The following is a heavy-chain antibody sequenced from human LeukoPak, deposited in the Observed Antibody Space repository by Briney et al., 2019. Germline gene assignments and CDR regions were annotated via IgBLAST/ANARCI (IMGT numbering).Heavy chain of an antibody. CDR1: GGSISSYY. Sequence: SETLSLTCTVSGGSISSYYWSWIRQPPGKGLEWIGYIYYSGSTNYNPSLKSRVTISVDTSKNQFSLKLSSVTAADTAVYYRARDFGYWGQGTLVTVSS. J-gene: IGHJ4*02. V-gene: IGHV4-59*01. CDR2: IYYSGST. CDR3: ARDFGY.